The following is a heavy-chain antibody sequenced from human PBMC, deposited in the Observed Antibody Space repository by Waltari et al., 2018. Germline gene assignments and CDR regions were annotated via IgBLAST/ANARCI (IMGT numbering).Heavy chain of an antibody. CDR3: ARRWQQLGPPFDY. CDR2: IYHSGST. D-gene: IGHD6-13*01. V-gene: IGHV4-38-2*01. J-gene: IGHJ4*02. Sequence: QVQLQESGPGLVKPSETLSLTCAVSGYSISSGYYWGWIRQPPGKGLEWIGSIYHSGSTNYNPSLKSRVTISVDTSKNQFSLKLSAVTAADTAVYYCARRWQQLGPPFDYWGQGTLVTVSS. CDR1: GYSISSGYY.